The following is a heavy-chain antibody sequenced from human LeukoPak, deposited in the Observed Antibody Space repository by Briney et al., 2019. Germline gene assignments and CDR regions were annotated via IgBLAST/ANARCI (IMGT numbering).Heavy chain of an antibody. Sequence: PGGSLRLSCAASGFTVSSNYMSWVRHAPGKGLEWVLVIYSGGSTYYADSVKGKFTISRDNSKNTLYLQMNSLRPEDTAVYYCARDLRLTTIFGVVSNWGQGTLVTVSS. CDR1: GFTVSSNY. D-gene: IGHD3-3*01. V-gene: IGHV3-66*01. CDR3: ARDLRLTTIFGVVSN. J-gene: IGHJ4*02. CDR2: IYSGGST.